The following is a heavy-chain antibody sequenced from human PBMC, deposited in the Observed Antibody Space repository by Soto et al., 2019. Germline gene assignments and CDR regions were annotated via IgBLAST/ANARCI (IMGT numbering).Heavy chain of an antibody. V-gene: IGHV3-23*01. J-gene: IGHJ4*02. D-gene: IGHD3-10*01. CDR3: AKAGSWFYFDY. CDR1: GFTLRSSL. CDR2: ISASGGGT. Sequence: GGSLRLSCAASGFTLRSSLMSWVRQAPGKGLEWVSGISASGGGTYHADSVKGRFIISRDNSKNTLYLQMNSLRAEDTAVYYCAKAGSWFYFDYWGQGTRVTVSS.